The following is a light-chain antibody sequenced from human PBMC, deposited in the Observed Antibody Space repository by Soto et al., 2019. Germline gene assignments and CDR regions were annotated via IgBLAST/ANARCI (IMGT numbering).Light chain of an antibody. CDR1: QSVSSN. CDR2: DAS. V-gene: IGKV3D-15*01. Sequence: EIVMTQSPATLSVSPWERATLSCRPSQSVSSNLAWCQKRPGQPPRLLSHDASSRATGIPARFSGSGSGTEFTLTISDLQSEDFAVYYCQQFHNWPPITFGQGTRLEI. J-gene: IGKJ5*01. CDR3: QQFHNWPPIT.